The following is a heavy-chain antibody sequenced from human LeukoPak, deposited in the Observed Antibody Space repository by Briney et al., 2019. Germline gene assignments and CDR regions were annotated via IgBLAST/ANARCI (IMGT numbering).Heavy chain of an antibody. CDR2: INWNGGST. CDR3: ARGLTIFGTNWFDP. Sequence: GGSLRLSCAASGFTFDDYGMSWVRQAPGKGLEWVSGINWNGGSTGYADSVKGRFTISRDNAKNSLYLQMNSLRAEDTAVYYCARGLTIFGTNWFDPWGQGTLVTVSS. V-gene: IGHV3-20*04. CDR1: GFTFDDYG. J-gene: IGHJ5*02. D-gene: IGHD3-3*01.